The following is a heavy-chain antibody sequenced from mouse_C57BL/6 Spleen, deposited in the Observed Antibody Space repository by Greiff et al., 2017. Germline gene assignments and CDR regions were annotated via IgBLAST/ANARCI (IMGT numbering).Heavy chain of an antibody. V-gene: IGHV1-64*01. Sequence: LQQSGAELVKPGASVKLSCKASGYTFTSYWMHWVKQRPGQGLEWIGMIHPTSGSTNYNEKFKSKATLTVDKSSSTAYMQLSSLTSEDSAVYYCARGEGGYSYYFDYWGQGTTLTVSS. D-gene: IGHD2-3*01. J-gene: IGHJ2*01. CDR3: ARGEGGYSYYFDY. CDR2: IHPTSGST. CDR1: GYTFTSYW.